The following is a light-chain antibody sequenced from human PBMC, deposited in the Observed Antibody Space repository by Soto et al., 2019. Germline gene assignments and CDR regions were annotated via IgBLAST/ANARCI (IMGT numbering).Light chain of an antibody. CDR2: KAS. CDR1: QSISGW. CDR3: QHYNSYSEA. J-gene: IGKJ1*01. Sequence: DIQVTQSPSSVSSSVGYRITITCRASQSISGWLAWYQQKPGKAPKLLIYKASTLKSGVPSRFSGSGSGTEFTLTISSLQPDDFATYYCQHYNSYSEAFGQGTKVDI. V-gene: IGKV1-5*03.